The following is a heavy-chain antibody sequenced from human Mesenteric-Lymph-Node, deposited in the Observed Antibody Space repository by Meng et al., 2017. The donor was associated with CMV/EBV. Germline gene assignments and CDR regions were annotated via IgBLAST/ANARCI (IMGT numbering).Heavy chain of an antibody. V-gene: IGHV4-39*07. Sequence: ESLKISCSVSGVSISRYYWGWIRQPPGKGLEWIGSIYYSGSTYYNPSLKSRVTISVDTSKNQFSLKLSSVTAADTAVYYCARDRTASLYCSSTSCYIPNDAFDIWGQGTMVTVSS. CDR1: GVSISRYY. CDR3: ARDRTASLYCSSTSCYIPNDAFDI. CDR2: IYYSGST. D-gene: IGHD2-2*02. J-gene: IGHJ3*02.